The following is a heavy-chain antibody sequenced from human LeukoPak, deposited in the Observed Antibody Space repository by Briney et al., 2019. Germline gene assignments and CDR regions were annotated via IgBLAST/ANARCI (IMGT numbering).Heavy chain of an antibody. CDR2: IYSGGST. V-gene: IGHV3-53*05. CDR3: AFSRRGGYNYGFFRLDY. CDR1: GFTVSSNY. J-gene: IGHJ4*02. D-gene: IGHD5-18*01. Sequence: GGSLRLSCAASGFTVSSNYMSWVRQAPGKGLEWVSVIYSGGSTYYADSVKGRFTISRDNSKNTLYLQMNCLRAEDTAVYYWAFSRRGGYNYGFFRLDYWGQGTLVTVSS.